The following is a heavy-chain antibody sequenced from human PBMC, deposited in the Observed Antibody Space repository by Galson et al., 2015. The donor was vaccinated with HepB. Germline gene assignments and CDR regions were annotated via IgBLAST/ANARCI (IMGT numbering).Heavy chain of an antibody. V-gene: IGHV4-59*01. CDR3: AKYDSSGFDY. J-gene: IGHJ4*02. D-gene: IGHD3-22*01. Sequence: ETLSLTCTVSGGSISSYYWSWIRQPPGKGLEWIGYIYYSGSTNYSPSLKSRVTISVDTSKNQFSLKLSSVTAADTAVYYCAKYDSSGFDYWGQGTLVTVSS. CDR2: IYYSGST. CDR1: GGSISSYY.